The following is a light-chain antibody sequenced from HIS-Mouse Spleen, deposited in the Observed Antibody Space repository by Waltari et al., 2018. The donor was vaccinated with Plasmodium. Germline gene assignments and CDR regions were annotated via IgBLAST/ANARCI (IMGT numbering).Light chain of an antibody. CDR2: EDS. Sequence: SYELTQPPSVSVSPGQTARITCSGDALPKQYAYWYQQNSGQAPGLVIYEDSKRPSGIPERFSGSSSGTMATLTISGAQVEDEADYYCYSTDSSGNHRVFGGGTKLTVL. V-gene: IGLV3-10*01. CDR1: ALPKQY. CDR3: YSTDSSGNHRV. J-gene: IGLJ3*02.